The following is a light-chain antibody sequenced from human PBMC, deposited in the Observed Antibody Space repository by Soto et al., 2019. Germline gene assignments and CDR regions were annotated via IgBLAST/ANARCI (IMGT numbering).Light chain of an antibody. Sequence: DIQMTQSPSSLSASIGDRVTITCRASQSITTYLNWYQQKPGKAPNLLIYATSRLQVGVPSRFSGSGPGTEFTLTINSLQPEDSATYFCQQSYTTPFTFGPGTKVDNK. CDR3: QQSYTTPFT. J-gene: IGKJ3*01. V-gene: IGKV1-39*01. CDR1: QSITTY. CDR2: ATS.